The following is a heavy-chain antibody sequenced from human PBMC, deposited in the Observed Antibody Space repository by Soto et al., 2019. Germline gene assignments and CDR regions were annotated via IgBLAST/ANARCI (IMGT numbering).Heavy chain of an antibody. J-gene: IGHJ4*02. Sequence: QVTLKESGPVLVKPTETLTLTCIVSGFSPSNPRMGVSWIRQPPGKALEWLAHIFSNDEKSYSTSLKSRLTISQDTPKSQGVLTMTNMDPVDTATDYCARIMTSGLLYFDSWCQGTLVTVSS. CDR1: GFSPSNPRMG. D-gene: IGHD2-8*02. V-gene: IGHV2-26*01. CDR2: IFSNDEK. CDR3: ARIMTSGLLYFDS.